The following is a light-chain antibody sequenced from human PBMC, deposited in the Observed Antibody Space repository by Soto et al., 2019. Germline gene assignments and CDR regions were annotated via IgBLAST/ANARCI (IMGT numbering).Light chain of an antibody. CDR1: SSNIGAGYD. J-gene: IGLJ1*01. Sequence: QLVLTQPPSVSGAPGQRVSISCTGSSSNIGAGYDVHWYQHLPGTAPKLLIYDNTNRPSGVPDRFSGAKSGTSASLAITGLQAEDEADYYCQSYDNSLRGYVFGSGTKLTVL. CDR3: QSYDNSLRGYV. V-gene: IGLV1-40*01. CDR2: DNT.